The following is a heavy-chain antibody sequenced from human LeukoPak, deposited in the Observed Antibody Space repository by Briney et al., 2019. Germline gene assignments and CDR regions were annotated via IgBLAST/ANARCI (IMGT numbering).Heavy chain of an antibody. CDR1: GYTFTDYY. CDR2: INPNSGAT. D-gene: IGHD3-10*01. J-gene: IGHJ5*02. V-gene: IGHV1-2*02. Sequence: GASVKVSCKASGYTFTDYYMHCIRQAPGQGLKWMGWINPNSGATTYAQKFQGRVTMARDTSISTVYMELSRLRSDDTAVYYCARASQAYGSGSYYWFDPWGQGTLVTVSS. CDR3: ARASQAYGSGSYYWFDP.